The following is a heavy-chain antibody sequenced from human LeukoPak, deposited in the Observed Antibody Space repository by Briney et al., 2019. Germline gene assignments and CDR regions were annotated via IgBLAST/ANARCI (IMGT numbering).Heavy chain of an antibody. V-gene: IGHV4-34*01. Sequence: SETLSLTCAVYGESLNGHYWSWIRQSPGKGLEWIGEGSDRGGTKFNPSLKSRVTISADTSKNQFSLRLNSVTAADTAVYHCAKNGQTGFSFDPWGQGTLVTVSS. CDR1: GESLNGHY. D-gene: IGHD3-9*01. J-gene: IGHJ5*02. CDR3: AKNGQTGFSFDP. CDR2: GSDRGGT.